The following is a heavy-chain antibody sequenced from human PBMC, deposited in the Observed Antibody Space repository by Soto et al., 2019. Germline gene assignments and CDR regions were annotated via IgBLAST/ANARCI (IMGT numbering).Heavy chain of an antibody. Sequence: ASVKVSCKASGGTFSSYAISWVRQAPGQGLEWMGRIIPILGIANYAQKFQGRVTITADKSTSTAYMELSSLRSEDTAVYYCARLGEDNDILTGYSDGYYYYYYGMDVWGQGTTVTVSS. V-gene: IGHV1-69*04. J-gene: IGHJ6*02. D-gene: IGHD3-9*01. CDR1: GGTFSSYA. CDR3: ARLGEDNDILTGYSDGYYYYYYGMDV. CDR2: IIPILGIA.